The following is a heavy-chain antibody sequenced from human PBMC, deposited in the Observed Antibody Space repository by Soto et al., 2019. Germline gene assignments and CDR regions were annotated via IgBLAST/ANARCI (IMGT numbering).Heavy chain of an antibody. D-gene: IGHD1-26*01. J-gene: IGHJ5*02. V-gene: IGHV1-8*01. CDR1: GYTFTSYD. Sequence: QVQLVQSGAEVKKPGASVKVSCKASGYTFTSYDINWVRQATGQGLEWMGWMNPISGNTGYAQKFQGRVTMTRNTSISQAYMELRSLTSDDTAGYSCARSPSGSRHQGGWFDPWGQGTLVTVPS. CDR3: ARSPSGSRHQGGWFDP. CDR2: MNPISGNT.